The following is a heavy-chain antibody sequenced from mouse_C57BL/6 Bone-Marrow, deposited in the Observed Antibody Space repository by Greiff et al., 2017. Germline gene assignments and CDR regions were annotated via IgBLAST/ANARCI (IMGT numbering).Heavy chain of an antibody. CDR1: GYTFTSYG. Sequence: QVQLQQSGAELVRPGTSVKVSCKASGYTFTSYGISWVKQRTGQGLEWIGEIYPRSGNTYYNAKFKGKATLTADKSSSTAYMELRSLTSEDSAVYFCARSHYGGNYWGQGTTLTVSS. V-gene: IGHV1-81*01. CDR3: ARSHYGGNY. D-gene: IGHD1-1*01. J-gene: IGHJ2*01. CDR2: IYPRSGNT.